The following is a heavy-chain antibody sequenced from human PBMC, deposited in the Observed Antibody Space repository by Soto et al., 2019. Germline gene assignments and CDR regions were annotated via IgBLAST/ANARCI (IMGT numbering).Heavy chain of an antibody. CDR2: ISGRGGST. J-gene: IGHJ6*02. CDR3: AKGSSSVYYYYYGMDV. D-gene: IGHD6-6*01. V-gene: IGHV3-23*01. Sequence: PGGSLRLSCAASGLIFDFSTYAMSWVRQAPGKGLEWVSSISGRGGSTYYADSVKGRFTISRDNSKNTLYLQMNSLRTEDTAMYYCAKGSSSVYYYYYGMDVWGQGTTVTVSS. CDR1: GLIFDFSTYA.